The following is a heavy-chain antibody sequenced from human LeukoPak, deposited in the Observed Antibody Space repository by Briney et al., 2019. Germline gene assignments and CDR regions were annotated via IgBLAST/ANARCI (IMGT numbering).Heavy chain of an antibody. V-gene: IGHV3-30*04. CDR2: IANGGRDK. J-gene: IGHJ4*02. CDR3: ARDWKIAAAAYFFDY. D-gene: IGHD6-13*01. Sequence: AGVSLRLSCAASGFTFNSYPMQRVPQAPGKGREWVAVIANGGRDKKYADSVKGRFTISRDNSKNTLYLEMSSLRTEDTAIFYCARDWKIAAAAYFFDYWGQGALVTVSS. CDR1: GFTFNSYP.